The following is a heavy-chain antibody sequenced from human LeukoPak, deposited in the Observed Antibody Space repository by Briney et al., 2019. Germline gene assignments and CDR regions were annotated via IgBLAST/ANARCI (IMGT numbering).Heavy chain of an antibody. CDR2: IYYSGST. D-gene: IGHD3-10*01. CDR3: ARCGIGDQSDY. CDR1: VGSISSSSYY. Sequence: SETLSLTCTVSVGSISSSSYYSGWIRQPPGKGLEWIGSIYYSGSTYYNPSLKSRVTISVDTSKNQFSLKLSSVTAADTAVYYCARCGIGDQSDYWGQGTLVTVSS. V-gene: IGHV4-39*01. J-gene: IGHJ4*02.